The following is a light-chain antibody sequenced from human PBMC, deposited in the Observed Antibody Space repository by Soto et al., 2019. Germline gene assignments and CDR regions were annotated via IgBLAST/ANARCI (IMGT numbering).Light chain of an antibody. CDR3: QQYGVSPLT. CDR2: GTS. CDR1: QSVSSN. V-gene: IGKV3-15*01. Sequence: EIVMTQSPATLSVSPGERANLSCRASQSVSSNLAWYQRKPGQAPRLLIYGTSTRATGIPARFSGSGSGTDFTLTIRSLQSEDFAVYYCQQYGVSPLTFGPGTKVEIK. J-gene: IGKJ3*01.